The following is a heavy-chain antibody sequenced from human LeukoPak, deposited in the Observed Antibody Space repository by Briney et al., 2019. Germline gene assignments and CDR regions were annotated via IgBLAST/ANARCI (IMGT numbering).Heavy chain of an antibody. V-gene: IGHV3-21*01. J-gene: IGHJ4*02. Sequence: GGSLRLSCAASGFTFSSYSMNWVRQAPGKGLEWVSSISSSSSYIYYADSVKGRFTISRDNAKNSLYLQMNSLKAADTALYSYTRDGGYYYFDYWGQGTLVTVSS. D-gene: IGHD3-22*01. CDR2: ISSSSSYI. CDR3: TRDGGYYYFDY. CDR1: GFTFSSYS.